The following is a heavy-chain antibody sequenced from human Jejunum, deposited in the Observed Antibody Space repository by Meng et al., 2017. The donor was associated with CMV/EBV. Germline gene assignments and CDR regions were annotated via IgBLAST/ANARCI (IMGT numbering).Heavy chain of an antibody. V-gene: IGHV7-4-1*02. CDR3: GTLKYTSGFYGPAY. D-gene: IGHD6-19*01. Sequence: GRWVQPGGEVKKPGASWKVSCKASGYTFTSYDINWVRQAPGQGLEWMGWISTNTGNPTYAQGFTGRFVFSVDTSVSTAYLQISSLKAEDTAVYYCGTLKYTSGFYGPAYWGQGALVTVSS. J-gene: IGHJ4*02. CDR1: GYTFTSYD. CDR2: ISTNTGNP.